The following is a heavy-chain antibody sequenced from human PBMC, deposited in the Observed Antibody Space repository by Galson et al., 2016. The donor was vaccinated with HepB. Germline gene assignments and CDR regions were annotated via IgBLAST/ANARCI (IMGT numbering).Heavy chain of an antibody. CDR1: GFTFSNYG. CDR3: AREEPDYYAMDV. V-gene: IGHV3-33*01. CDR2: IWYDENKK. Sequence: SLRLSCAASGFTFSNYGMHWVRQTPGKGLEWVAIIWYDENKKFYTDSVKGRFTISRDNSKNTLYLQMNSLRDEDPAVYYCAREEPDYYAMDVWGKGTTVTVSS. J-gene: IGHJ6*04.